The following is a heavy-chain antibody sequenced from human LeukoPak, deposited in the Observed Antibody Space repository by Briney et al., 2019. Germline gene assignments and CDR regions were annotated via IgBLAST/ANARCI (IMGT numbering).Heavy chain of an antibody. CDR2: ITGSGGRT. D-gene: IGHD3-22*01. CDR3: AKRGVVIRVILVGFHKEAYYFDS. CDR1: GITLSNYG. Sequence: GGSLRLSCAASGITLSNYGMSWVRQAPGKGLEWVAGITGSGGRTNYADSVKGRFTISRDNPKNTLYLQMNSLSAEDTAVYFCAKRGVVIRVILVGFHKEAYYFDSWGQGALVTVSS. J-gene: IGHJ4*02. V-gene: IGHV3-23*01.